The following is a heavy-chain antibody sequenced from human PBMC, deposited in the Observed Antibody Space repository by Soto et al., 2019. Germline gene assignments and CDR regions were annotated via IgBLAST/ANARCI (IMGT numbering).Heavy chain of an antibody. CDR1: GGSISSYY. Sequence: PSETLSLTCTVSGGSISSYYWSWIRQPPGKGLEWIGYIYYSGSTNYNPSLKSRVTISVDTSKNQVVLTMTNMDPVDTATYYCAHAVVSVRDAIFGVVTTYYFDYWGQGTLVTVSS. CDR2: IYYSGST. CDR3: AHAVVSVRDAIFGVVTTYYFDY. V-gene: IGHV4-59*01. D-gene: IGHD3-3*01. J-gene: IGHJ4*02.